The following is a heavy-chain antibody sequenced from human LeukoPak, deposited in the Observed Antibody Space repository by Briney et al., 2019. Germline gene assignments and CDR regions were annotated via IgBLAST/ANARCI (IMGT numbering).Heavy chain of an antibody. CDR3: ARDRPGRYCSSTSCYTASPFDP. CDR2: IRYDGSNK. J-gene: IGHJ5*02. Sequence: PGGSLRLSCAASGFTFSSYGMHWVRQAPGKGLEWVAFIRYDGSNKYYADSVKGRFTISRDNSENPLYLQMNSLRAEDTAVYYRARDRPGRYCSSTSCYTASPFDPWGQGTLVIVSS. V-gene: IGHV3-30*02. D-gene: IGHD2-2*02. CDR1: GFTFSSYG.